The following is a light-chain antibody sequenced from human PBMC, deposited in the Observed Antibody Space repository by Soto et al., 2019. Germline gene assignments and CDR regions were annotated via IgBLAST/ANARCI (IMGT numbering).Light chain of an antibody. CDR3: FSYRSSRNYG. CDR1: SSDVGAYNY. V-gene: IGLV2-14*03. J-gene: IGLJ1*01. CDR2: AVT. Sequence: QSALTQPASVSGSPGQSITISCTGTSSDVGAYNYVSWYQQHPGKAPKLMIYAVTNRPSGVSDRFSGSKSGNTASLTISGLQAEDEADYHCFSYRSSRNYGFGTGTKLTVL.